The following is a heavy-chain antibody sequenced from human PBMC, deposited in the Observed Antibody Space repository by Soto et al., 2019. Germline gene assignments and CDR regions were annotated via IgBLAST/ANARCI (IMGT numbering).Heavy chain of an antibody. Sequence: EVQLLESGGGLVQAGGSVRLSCAASGLSFSNYGMSWVRQSPRKGLEWVSAINGGGTYTYYTDSVKGQFTISRDNSKNTLYLQMNSLRADDTAVYYCAKGYGAYATNPGDYWGQGTLVTVSS. CDR1: GLSFSNYG. D-gene: IGHD5-12*01. V-gene: IGHV3-23*01. CDR2: INGGGTYT. J-gene: IGHJ4*02. CDR3: AKGYGAYATNPGDY.